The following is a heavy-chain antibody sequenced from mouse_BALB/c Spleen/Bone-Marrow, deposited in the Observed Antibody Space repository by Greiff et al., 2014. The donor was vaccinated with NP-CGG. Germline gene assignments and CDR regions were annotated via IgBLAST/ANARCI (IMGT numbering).Heavy chain of an antibody. CDR1: GFSLTSYG. J-gene: IGHJ4*01. D-gene: IGHD1-1*02. CDR2: IWAGGST. V-gene: IGHV2-9*02. CDR3: ARDGVYGSHYYAMDH. Sequence: VKLMESGPGLVAPSQSLSITCTVSGFSLTSYGVHWVRQPPGKGLEWLGVIWAGGSTNYNSALMSRLSISKDNSKSQVFLKMNSLQTDDTAMYYCARDGVYGSHYYAMDHRGQGTSVTVSS.